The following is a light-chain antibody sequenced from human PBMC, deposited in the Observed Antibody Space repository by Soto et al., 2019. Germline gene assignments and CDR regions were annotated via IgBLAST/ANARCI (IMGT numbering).Light chain of an antibody. J-gene: IGKJ4*01. Sequence: EIVLNQSPCTLSLTPGERATLSCRASQSVSSTYLAWYQQKPGQAPRLLIYGASNRATGIPDRFSGSGSGTDFTLTISRLEPEDFAVYYCQQYGSSPLTFGGGTKVDIK. CDR2: GAS. CDR1: QSVSSTY. V-gene: IGKV3-20*01. CDR3: QQYGSSPLT.